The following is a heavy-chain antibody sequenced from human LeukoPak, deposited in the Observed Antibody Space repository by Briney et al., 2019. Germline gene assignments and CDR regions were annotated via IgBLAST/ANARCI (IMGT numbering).Heavy chain of an antibody. Sequence: GGSLRLSCAAAGFTFSNYWMTWVRQARGKGEGGGANIKQDGSEKYYVDCVKGRFTIARDNAKNSVEVQMNSLRAEDTAVYYCARDGVTFSGYDWYYYMDVWGKGTTVTVSS. D-gene: IGHD5-12*01. V-gene: IGHV3-7*01. CDR2: IKQDGSEK. J-gene: IGHJ6*03. CDR1: GFTFSNYW. CDR3: ARDGVTFSGYDWYYYMDV.